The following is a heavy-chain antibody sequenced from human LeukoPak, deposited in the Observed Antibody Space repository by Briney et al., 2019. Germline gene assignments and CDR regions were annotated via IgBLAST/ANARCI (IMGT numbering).Heavy chain of an antibody. J-gene: IGHJ4*02. Sequence: ASVKVSCKASGGTFSSYAISWVRQAPGQGLEWMGRIIPILGIANYAQKFQGRVTMTTDTSTSTAYMELRSLRSDDTAVYYCARALEQLPPDYWGQGTLVTVSS. CDR1: GGTFSSYA. CDR3: ARALEQLPPDY. CDR2: IIPILGIA. V-gene: IGHV1-69*04. D-gene: IGHD6-6*01.